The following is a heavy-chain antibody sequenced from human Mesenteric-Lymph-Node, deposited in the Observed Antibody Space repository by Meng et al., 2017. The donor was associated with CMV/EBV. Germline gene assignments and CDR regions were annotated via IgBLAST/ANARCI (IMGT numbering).Heavy chain of an antibody. CDR1: GFTFSTYG. V-gene: IGHV3-33*06. CDR3: VKDQGSRSPWGMDV. J-gene: IGHJ6*02. CDR2: IWYDERNK. Sequence: GGSLRLSCAASGFTFSTYGMHWVRQAPGKGLEWVAVIWYDERNKYYAESVRGRFTISRDNSKNTLYLEMNSLRADDTAVYYCVKDQGSRSPWGMDVWGQGTMVTVSS. D-gene: IGHD6-6*01.